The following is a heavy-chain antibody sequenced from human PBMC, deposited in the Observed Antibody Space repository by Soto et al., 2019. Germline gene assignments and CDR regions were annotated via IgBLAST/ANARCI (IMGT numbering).Heavy chain of an antibody. V-gene: IGHV1-2*04. Sequence: ASVKVSCKASGYTFTGYYMHWVRQAPGQGLEWMGWINPNSGGTNYAQKFQGWVTMTRDTSISTAYMELSRLRSDDPAVYYCARGGRAAAPNWFDPWGQGTLVTVSS. CDR2: INPNSGGT. CDR3: ARGGRAAAPNWFDP. J-gene: IGHJ5*02. CDR1: GYTFTGYY. D-gene: IGHD2-2*01.